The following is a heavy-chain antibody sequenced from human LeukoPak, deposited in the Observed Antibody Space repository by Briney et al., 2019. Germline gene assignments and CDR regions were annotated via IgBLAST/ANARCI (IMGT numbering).Heavy chain of an antibody. CDR1: GGSISSSGYY. D-gene: IGHD3-3*01. J-gene: IGHJ4*02. CDR3: ARYPYDFWSGYSTY. V-gene: IGHV4-39*07. Sequence: SETLSLTCTVSGGSISSSGYYWGWIRQPPGKGLEWIGSIYYSGSTYYNPSLKSRVTISVDTSKNQFSLKLRSVTAADTAVYYCARYPYDFWSGYSTYWGQGTLVTVSS. CDR2: IYYSGST.